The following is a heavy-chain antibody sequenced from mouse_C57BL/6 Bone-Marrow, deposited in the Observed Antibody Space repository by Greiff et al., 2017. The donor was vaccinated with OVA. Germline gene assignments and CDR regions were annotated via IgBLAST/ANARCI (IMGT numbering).Heavy chain of an antibody. D-gene: IGHD1-1*01. CDR1: GYAFSSYW. CDR2: IYPGDGDT. Sequence: QVQLQQSGAELVKPGASVKISCKASGYAFSSYWMNWVKQRPGKGLEWIGQIYPGDGDTNYNGKFKGKATLTADKSSSTAYMQLSSLSSEDSAVYFCASPSTTVVAGGGYYFDYWGQGTTLTVSS. J-gene: IGHJ2*01. CDR3: ASPSTTVVAGGGYYFDY. V-gene: IGHV1-80*01.